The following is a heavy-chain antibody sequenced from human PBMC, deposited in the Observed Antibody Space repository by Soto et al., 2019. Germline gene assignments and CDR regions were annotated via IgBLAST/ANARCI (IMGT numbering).Heavy chain of an antibody. V-gene: IGHV3-74*01. CDR1: GFTFSSYW. J-gene: IGHJ5*02. CDR3: ARDSNLGFDP. Sequence: EVQLVESGGGLVQPAGSLRLSCAASGFTFSSYWMHWVRQAPGKRLVWVSRINIDGSSTSYADSVKGRFTISRDNAKNTLYLQMNSLRAEDTAVYYCARDSNLGFDPWGQGTLVTVSS. D-gene: IGHD7-27*01. CDR2: INIDGSST.